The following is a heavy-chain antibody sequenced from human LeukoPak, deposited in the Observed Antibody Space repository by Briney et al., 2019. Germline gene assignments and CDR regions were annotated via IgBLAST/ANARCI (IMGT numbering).Heavy chain of an antibody. V-gene: IGHV1-18*01. CDR3: ALTTTSYYYYAMDV. CDR1: GYTFTSYD. D-gene: IGHD1-1*01. J-gene: IGHJ6*02. Sequence: ASVKVSCKASGYTFTSYDISWVRQAPGQGLEWMGWISAYNGDTNYAQKLQGRVTMTTDTSTCTAYMELRSLRSDDTAVYYCALTTTSYYYYAMDVWGQGTTVTVSS. CDR2: ISAYNGDT.